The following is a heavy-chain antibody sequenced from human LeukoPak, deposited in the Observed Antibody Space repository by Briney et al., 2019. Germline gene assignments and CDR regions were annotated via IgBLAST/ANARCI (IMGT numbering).Heavy chain of an antibody. V-gene: IGHV4-38-2*01. D-gene: IGHD3-10*01. Sequence: SETLSLTCAVSGYSISSGYYWGWIRQPPGKGLEWIGSIYHSGSTYYNPSLKSRVTISVDTSKNQFSLKLSSVTAADTAVYYCARLPESYSKDYYYYYYMDVWGKGTTVTVSS. CDR1: GYSISSGYY. CDR2: IYHSGST. CDR3: ARLPESYSKDYYYYYYMDV. J-gene: IGHJ6*03.